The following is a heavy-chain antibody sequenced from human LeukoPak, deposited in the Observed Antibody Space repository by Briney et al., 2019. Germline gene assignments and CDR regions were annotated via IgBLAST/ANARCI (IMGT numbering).Heavy chain of an antibody. D-gene: IGHD3-22*01. CDR2: IIPILGIA. Sequence: SVKVSCKASGVTFSSYAISWVRQAPGQGLEWMGRIIPILGIANYAQKFRGRVTVTADKSTSTAYMELSSLRSEDTAVYYCARPPLGSSGFFDYWGQGTLVTVSS. CDR1: GVTFSSYA. V-gene: IGHV1-69*04. J-gene: IGHJ4*02. CDR3: ARPPLGSSGFFDY.